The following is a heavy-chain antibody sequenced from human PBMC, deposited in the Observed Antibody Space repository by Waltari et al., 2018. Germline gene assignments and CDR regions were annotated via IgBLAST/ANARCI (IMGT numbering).Heavy chain of an antibody. CDR2: VEHSGST. CDR1: TGPFSNSF. V-gene: IGHV4-34*02. J-gene: IGHJ2*01. CDR3: ARGVVVPAAAMRYFDL. D-gene: IGHD2-2*01. Sequence: QVHLQQWGAGLLKPSETLSLTCAVYTGPFSNSFRPWIRPPPGQGLALIGEVEHSGSTNYNPSLRSRATMSVDTSKNQFSLKLNSLTAADTAIYYCARGVVVPAAAMRYFDLWGRGTLVTVS.